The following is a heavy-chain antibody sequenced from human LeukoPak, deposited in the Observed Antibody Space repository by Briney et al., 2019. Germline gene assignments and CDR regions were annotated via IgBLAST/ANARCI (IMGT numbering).Heavy chain of an antibody. CDR3: ARTYSSSWLSRKRNWFDP. D-gene: IGHD6-13*01. CDR1: GYTFTSYD. V-gene: IGHV1-8*01. J-gene: IGHJ5*02. Sequence: GASVKVSCKASGYTFTSYDINWVRQATGQGLEWMGWMNPNSGNTGYAQKFQGRVTMTRNTSISTAYMELSSLRSEDTAVYYCARTYSSSWLSRKRNWFDPWGQGTLVTVSS. CDR2: MNPNSGNT.